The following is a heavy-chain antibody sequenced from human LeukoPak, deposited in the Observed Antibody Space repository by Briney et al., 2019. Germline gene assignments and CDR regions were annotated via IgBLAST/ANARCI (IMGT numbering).Heavy chain of an antibody. CDR3: ARSPGHDFWSGYYISRGKYYYYMDV. CDR2: INHSGST. J-gene: IGHJ6*03. CDR1: GGSISSSSYY. Sequence: PSGTLSLTCTVSGGSISSSSYYWGWIRQPPGKGLEWIGEINHSGSTNYNPSLKSRVTISVDTSKNQFSLKLSSVTAADTAVYYCARSPGHDFWSGYYISRGKYYYYMDVWGKGTTVTVSS. D-gene: IGHD3-3*01. V-gene: IGHV4-39*07.